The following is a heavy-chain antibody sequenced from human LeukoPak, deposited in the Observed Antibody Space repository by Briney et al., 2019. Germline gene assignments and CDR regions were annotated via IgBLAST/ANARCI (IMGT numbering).Heavy chain of an antibody. CDR2: ISSSGSTI. V-gene: IGHV3-11*01. CDR3: ARQIAAAGFAFDI. J-gene: IGHJ3*02. D-gene: IGHD6-13*01. Sequence: GGSLRLSCAASGFTFSSYWMSWIRQAPGKGLEWVSYISSSGSTIYYADSVKGRFTISRDNAKNSLYLQMNSLRAEDTAVYYCARQIAAAGFAFDIWGQGTMVTVSS. CDR1: GFTFSSYW.